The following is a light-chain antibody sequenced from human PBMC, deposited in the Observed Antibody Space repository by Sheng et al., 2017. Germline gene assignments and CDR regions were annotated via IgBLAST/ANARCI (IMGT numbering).Light chain of an antibody. CDR3: QQSYSSLTFT. CDR1: QSISRS. V-gene: IGKV1-39*01. CDR2: RVS. Sequence: DIQMTQSPSSLSASVGDRVTVTCRASQSISRSLNWYQQKPGKAPNLLIYRVSNLQSGVPSRFSGSGSGTDFTLTISSLQPEDFATYYCQQSYSSLTFTFGPGTKVDVK. J-gene: IGKJ3*01.